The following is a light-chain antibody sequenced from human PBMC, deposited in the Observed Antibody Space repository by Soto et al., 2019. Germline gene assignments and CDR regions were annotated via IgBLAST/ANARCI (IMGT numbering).Light chain of an antibody. Sequence: DIKMTQSPSSLSASVGDRVTITCQASQNINNYLNWYQQKPGRSPKLLIYDASNLEAGVPSRFRVSGSGTDFTFTISRLQPEDIATDDCQQYENLPTFGQGTRLEI. CDR1: QNINNY. CDR2: DAS. V-gene: IGKV1-33*01. J-gene: IGKJ5*01. CDR3: QQYENLPT.